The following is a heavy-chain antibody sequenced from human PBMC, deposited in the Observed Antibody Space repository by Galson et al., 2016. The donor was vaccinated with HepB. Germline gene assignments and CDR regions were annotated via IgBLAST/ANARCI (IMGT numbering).Heavy chain of an antibody. V-gene: IGHV1-18*01. D-gene: IGHD6-13*01. Sequence: SVKVSCTASGYSFADYGITWVRQAPGQGLEWMGWISAYNGDTEYAQKFQGRVTMTTDASTTTGYMELKSLRSDDTAVYYCARGVGSTWYRNYFDPWGQGTLVTVSS. CDR2: ISAYNGDT. CDR1: GYSFADYG. J-gene: IGHJ5*02. CDR3: ARGVGSTWYRNYFDP.